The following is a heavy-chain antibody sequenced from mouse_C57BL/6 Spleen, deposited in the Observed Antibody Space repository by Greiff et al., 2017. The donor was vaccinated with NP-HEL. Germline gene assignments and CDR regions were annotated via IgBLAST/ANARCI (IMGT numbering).Heavy chain of an antibody. D-gene: IGHD2-4*01. CDR2: ISSGGDYI. CDR1: GFTFSSYA. V-gene: IGHV5-9-1*02. CDR3: TRGGIYYDYDVTGYYAMDY. J-gene: IGHJ4*01. Sequence: EVHLVESGEGLVKPGGSLKLSCAASGFTFSSYAMSWVRQTPEKRLEWVAYISSGGDYIYYADTVKGRFTISRDNARNTLYLQMSSLKSEDTAMYYCTRGGIYYDYDVTGYYAMDYWGQGTSVTVSS.